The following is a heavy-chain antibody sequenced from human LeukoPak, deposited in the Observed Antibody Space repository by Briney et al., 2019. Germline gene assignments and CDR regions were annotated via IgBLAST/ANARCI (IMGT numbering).Heavy chain of an antibody. V-gene: IGHV1-2*02. CDR2: INPNSGGT. CDR3: ARGNYYYDSSGYYEKLFDY. J-gene: IGHJ4*02. CDR1: GYTFTGYY. D-gene: IGHD3-22*01. Sequence: ASVKVSCKASGYTFTGYYMHWVRQAPGQGLEWMGWINPNSGGTNYAQKFQGRVTMTRDTSISTAYMELSRLRSDDTAVYYCARGNYYYDSSGYYEKLFDYWGQGTLVTVSS.